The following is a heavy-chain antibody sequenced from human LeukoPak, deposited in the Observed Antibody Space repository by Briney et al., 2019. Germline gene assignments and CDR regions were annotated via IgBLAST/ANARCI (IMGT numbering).Heavy chain of an antibody. D-gene: IGHD2-21*02. Sequence: PSETLSLTCAVYGGSFSGYYWSWIRQPPGKGLEWIGEINHSGSTYYNPSLKSRVTISVDTSKNQFSLKLSSVTAADTAVYYCARHSPRPYCGGDCLTSGAFDIWGQGTVVTVSS. CDR1: GGSFSGYY. V-gene: IGHV4-34*01. CDR2: INHSGST. J-gene: IGHJ3*02. CDR3: ARHSPRPYCGGDCLTSGAFDI.